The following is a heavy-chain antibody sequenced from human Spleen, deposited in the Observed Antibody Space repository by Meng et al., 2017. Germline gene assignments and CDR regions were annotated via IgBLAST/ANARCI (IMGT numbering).Heavy chain of an antibody. D-gene: IGHD4-17*01. J-gene: IGHJ1*01. CDR2: ISPNSGYT. V-gene: IGHV1-18*04. CDR1: GYTFTGYY. CDR3: ARDPATRVSWGYFQH. Sequence: ASVKVSCKASGYTFTGYYMHWVRQAPGQGLEWMGWISPNSGYTNYAQKLQDRVTMTTDTSTTTAYMELRSLRSDDTAMYYCARDPATRVSWGYFQHWGQGTLVTVSS.